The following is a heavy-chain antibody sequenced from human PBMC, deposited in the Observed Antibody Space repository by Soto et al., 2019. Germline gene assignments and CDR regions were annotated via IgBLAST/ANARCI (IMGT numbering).Heavy chain of an antibody. CDR1: GGSTSSDNY. Sequence: SETLSLTCTVSGGSTSSDNYWSWIRQPPGKGLEWIGHIYYSGNTDYNPSLKSRLAISIDTSKNQFSLKLSSVTAADTAVYYCAREAGLDWLVDVWDQGTTVTVSS. V-gene: IGHV4-59*01. J-gene: IGHJ6*02. CDR3: AREAGLDWLVDV. CDR2: IYYSGNT. D-gene: IGHD3-9*01.